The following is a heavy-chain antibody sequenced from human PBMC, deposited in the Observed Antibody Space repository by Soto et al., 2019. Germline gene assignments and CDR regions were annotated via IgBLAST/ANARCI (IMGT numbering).Heavy chain of an antibody. J-gene: IGHJ4*02. CDR1: GGSFSGYY. CDR2: IYHSGST. D-gene: IGHD2-8*02. CDR3: ARDKITGLFDY. V-gene: IGHV4-34*01. Sequence: SETLSLTCAVYGGSFSGYYWSWIRQPPGKGLEWIGYIYHSGSTYYNPSLKSRVTISVDRSKNQFSLKLSSVTAADTAVYYCARDKITGLFDYWGQGNLVTVSS.